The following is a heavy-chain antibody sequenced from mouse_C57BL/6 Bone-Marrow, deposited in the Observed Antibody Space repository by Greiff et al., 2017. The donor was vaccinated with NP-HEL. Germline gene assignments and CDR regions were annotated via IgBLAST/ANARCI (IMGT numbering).Heavy chain of an antibody. V-gene: IGHV1-54*01. D-gene: IGHD1-1*01. Sequence: VQLQESGAELVRPGTSVKVSCKASGYAFTNYLIEWVKQRPGQGLEWIGVINPGSGGTNYNEKFKGKATLTADKSSSTAYMQLSSLTSEDSAVYFCARGEYYGSSYVGTDYWGQGTTLTVSS. J-gene: IGHJ2*01. CDR3: ARGEYYGSSYVGTDY. CDR2: INPGSGGT. CDR1: GYAFTNYL.